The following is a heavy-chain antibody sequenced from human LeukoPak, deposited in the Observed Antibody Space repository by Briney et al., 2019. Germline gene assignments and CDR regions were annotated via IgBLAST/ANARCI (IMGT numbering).Heavy chain of an antibody. CDR2: ICCSGVTT. CDR1: RFTFSKYA. D-gene: IGHD4-23*01. CDR3: AKDQSSVVQGWFDP. J-gene: IGHJ5*02. V-gene: IGHV3-23*01. Sequence: GGSLRLSCAASRFTFSKYAMSWVRQAPGEGLEWVSVICCSGVTTNYADSVKGRFTISRDNSKNTLYLQMNSLRAEATAVYYCAKDQSSVVQGWFDPWGQGTLVTVSS.